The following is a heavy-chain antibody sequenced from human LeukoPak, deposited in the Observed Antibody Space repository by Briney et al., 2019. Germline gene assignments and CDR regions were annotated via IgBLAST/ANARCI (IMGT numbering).Heavy chain of an antibody. CDR2: ITASGGST. CDR3: APGSNWPGYFDY. Sequence: PGGSLRLSCAASGFTFRNSVMSWVRQAPGKGLEWVSSITASGGSTYYADSVKGRFTVSRDNSKNTLYLQMNSLTVEDTAVYYCAPGSNWPGYFDYWSQGTLVTVSS. D-gene: IGHD1-26*01. CDR1: GFTFRNSV. V-gene: IGHV3-23*01. J-gene: IGHJ4*02.